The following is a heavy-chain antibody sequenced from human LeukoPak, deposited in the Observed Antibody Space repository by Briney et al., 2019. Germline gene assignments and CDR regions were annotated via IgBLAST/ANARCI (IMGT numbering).Heavy chain of an antibody. Sequence: GGSLRLSCTASGFTFGDYAMSWIRQAPGKGLEWVGFIRSKAYGETADYAASVKGRFTISRDDSEAIAYLQMNSLKTEDTAVYHCTRDRGAYNLYDYWGQGTLVTVSS. V-gene: IGHV3-49*03. CDR1: GFTFGDYA. J-gene: IGHJ4*02. D-gene: IGHD1-1*01. CDR3: TRDRGAYNLYDY. CDR2: IRSKAYGETA.